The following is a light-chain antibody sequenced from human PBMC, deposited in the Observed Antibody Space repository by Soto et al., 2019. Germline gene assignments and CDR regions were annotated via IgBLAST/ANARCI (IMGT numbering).Light chain of an antibody. CDR1: QSITNNY. Sequence: EVELTQSPGTLSLSPGERATRSCRASQSITNNYLAWYQQRPGLAPRLLIYGASISATGIPDSFSGSGSGTDFTLTISRLEPEDCAVYYCQQYGNSRTFGQGTKVDIK. CDR2: GAS. J-gene: IGKJ1*01. CDR3: QQYGNSRT. V-gene: IGKV3-20*01.